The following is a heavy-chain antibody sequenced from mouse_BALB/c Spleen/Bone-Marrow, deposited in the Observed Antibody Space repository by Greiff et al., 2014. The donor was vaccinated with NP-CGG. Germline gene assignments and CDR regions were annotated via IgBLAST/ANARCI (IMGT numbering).Heavy chain of an antibody. CDR2: ISSGGSYT. V-gene: IGHV5-6*01. D-gene: IGHD1-1*01. CDR1: GFTFSSYG. CDR3: VRRGTTVQYYYPMDY. Sequence: EVQVVESGGDLVKPGGSLKLSCAASGFTFSSYGMSWVRQTPDKRLEWVATISSGGSYTYYPDSVKGRFTISRDNANNTLYLQMSSLKSEDSAMYFCVRRGTTVQYYYPMDYWGQGTSVTVSS. J-gene: IGHJ4*01.